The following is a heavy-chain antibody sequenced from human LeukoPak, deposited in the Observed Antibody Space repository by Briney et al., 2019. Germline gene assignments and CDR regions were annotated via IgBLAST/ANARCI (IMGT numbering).Heavy chain of an antibody. CDR2: INPKSGAT. V-gene: IGHV1-2*02. D-gene: IGHD6-6*01. CDR1: GYTFTDYY. CDR3: ARVRQLWFQHPPRPFDY. Sequence: ASVKVSCKASGYTFTDYYIHGMRQAPGQGLEWMGWINPKSGATNYAQKFQGRVTMTWDTSINTAYMDLSRLRSDDTAVYFCARVRQLWFQHPPRPFDYWGQGTLVTVSS. J-gene: IGHJ4*02.